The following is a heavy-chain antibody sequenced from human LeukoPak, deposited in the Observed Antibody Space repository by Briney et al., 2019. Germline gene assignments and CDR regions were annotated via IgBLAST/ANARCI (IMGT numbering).Heavy chain of an antibody. CDR1: GFTFSNYD. Sequence: GGSLRLSCVASGFTFSNYDIHWVRQASGEGLEWVSGIGTAGDTYYPDSVKGRFTISRENAKTSVYLQMNRLRAGDTVVYYCARGFGITFGRVSTIAFDIWGQGTKVIVSS. CDR2: IGTAGDT. CDR3: ARGFGITFGRVSTIAFDI. V-gene: IGHV3-13*01. D-gene: IGHD3-16*01. J-gene: IGHJ3*02.